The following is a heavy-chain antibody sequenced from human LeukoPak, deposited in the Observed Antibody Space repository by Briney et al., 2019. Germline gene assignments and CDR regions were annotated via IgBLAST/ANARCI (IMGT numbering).Heavy chain of an antibody. J-gene: IGHJ4*02. D-gene: IGHD6-6*01. V-gene: IGHV4-59*08. Sequence: KASETLSLTCTVSGGSITGYYWSWIRQPPGKGLEWIGYVYYSGSTTYNPSLRSRVAISVDTTKNQFALKVTSVTAADTAVYYWARYGGSPASYYDYWGRGTLVTASS. CDR2: VYYSGST. CDR1: GGSITGYY. CDR3: ARYGGSPASYYDY.